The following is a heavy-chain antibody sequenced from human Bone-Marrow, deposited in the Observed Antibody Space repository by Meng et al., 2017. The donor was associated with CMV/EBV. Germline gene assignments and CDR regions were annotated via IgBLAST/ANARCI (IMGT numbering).Heavy chain of an antibody. V-gene: IGHV1-2*02. D-gene: IGHD6-19*01. J-gene: IGHJ4*02. Sequence: ASVKVSCKASGYTFTGYYMHWVRQAPGQGLEWMGWINPNSGGTNYAQKFQGRVTMTRDTSISTAYMELRSLRSDDTAVYYCARDEYSSGWHGDYWGQGTLVTVSS. CDR1: GYTFTGYY. CDR2: INPNSGGT. CDR3: ARDEYSSGWHGDY.